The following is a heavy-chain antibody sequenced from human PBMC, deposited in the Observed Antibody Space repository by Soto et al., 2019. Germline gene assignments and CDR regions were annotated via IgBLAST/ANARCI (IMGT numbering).Heavy chain of an antibody. CDR1: GFIFSSYG. CDR3: ARDGEAGIGKCYFDR. CDR2: IWNDGIKK. Sequence: QVQLVESGGGVVQPGRSLRLSCATSGFIFSSYGMHWVRKVSGKGLEWVAVIWNDGIKKNYADPVKGRFPISRDTSKNTLHLEMNSLRAQDTAVYYCARDGEAGIGKCYFDRWGRVSLFTVSS. D-gene: IGHD3-10*01. J-gene: IGHJ2*01. V-gene: IGHV3-33*01.